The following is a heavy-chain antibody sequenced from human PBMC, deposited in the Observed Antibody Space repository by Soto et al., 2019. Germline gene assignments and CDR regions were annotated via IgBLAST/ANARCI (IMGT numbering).Heavy chain of an antibody. J-gene: IGHJ4*02. CDR3: AKVVAVTGTDAYYFDY. CDR1: GFTFSSYA. D-gene: IGHD6-19*01. Sequence: GGSLRLSCAASGFTFSSYAMSWVRQAPGKELEWVSAFSGSGGSAYYADSVKGRFTISRDNSKNTLYLQMNSLRAEDTAVYYCAKVVAVTGTDAYYFDYWGQGTLVTVSS. CDR2: FSGSGGSA. V-gene: IGHV3-23*01.